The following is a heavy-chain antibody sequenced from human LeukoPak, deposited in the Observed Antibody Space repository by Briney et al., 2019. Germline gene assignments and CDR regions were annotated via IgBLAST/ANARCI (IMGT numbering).Heavy chain of an antibody. Sequence: GRSLRLPCAASGFTFSSYAMHWVRQAPGKGLEWVAVISYDGSNKYYADSVKGRFTISRDNSKNTLYLQMNSLRAEDTAVYYCAREIYDSSGYYLGYYYYGMDVWGQGTTVTVSS. D-gene: IGHD3-22*01. CDR2: ISYDGSNK. CDR1: GFTFSSYA. V-gene: IGHV3-30-3*01. J-gene: IGHJ6*02. CDR3: AREIYDSSGYYLGYYYYGMDV.